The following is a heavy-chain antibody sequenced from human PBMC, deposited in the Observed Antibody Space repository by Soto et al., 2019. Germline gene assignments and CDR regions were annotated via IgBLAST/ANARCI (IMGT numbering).Heavy chain of an antibody. J-gene: IGHJ6*02. D-gene: IGHD3-10*01. CDR3: AREEGYGSGSYLFGYYYGMDV. CDR1: GYTFTSYG. Sequence: QVQLVQSGAEVKKPGASVKVSCKASGYTFTSYGISWVRQAPGQGLEWMGWISAYNGNTNYAQKHQRRVTMTTDTSTSTGYMELRSLRSDDTAVYYCAREEGYGSGSYLFGYYYGMDVWGQGTTVTVSS. V-gene: IGHV1-18*01. CDR2: ISAYNGNT.